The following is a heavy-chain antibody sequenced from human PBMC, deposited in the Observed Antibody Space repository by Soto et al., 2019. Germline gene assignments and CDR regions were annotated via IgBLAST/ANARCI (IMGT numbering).Heavy chain of an antibody. J-gene: IGHJ4*02. CDR1: GSTLTSYN. D-gene: IGHD5-18*01. CDR3: ASTKIQLWLFDY. CDR2: INPSGGST. V-gene: IGHV1-46*01. Sequence: QVQLVQSGAKVKKPGAPGKVSGRASGSTLTSYNMHWVRKAPGQGLEWMGIINPSGGSTSYEQKFQGRVTMTRDTSTSTVYMELSSLRSEDTAVYYCASTKIQLWLFDYWGQGTLVTVSS.